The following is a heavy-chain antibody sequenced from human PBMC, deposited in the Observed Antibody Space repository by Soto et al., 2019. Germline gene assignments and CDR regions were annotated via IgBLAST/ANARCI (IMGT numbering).Heavy chain of an antibody. CDR2: IKQDGSEK. CDR1: GFTFSSYW. J-gene: IGHJ4*02. D-gene: IGHD6-13*01. CDR3: ARSYSSSWYLPTWYFDY. Sequence: QPGGSLRLSCAASGFTFSSYWMSWVRQAPGKGLEWVANIKQDGSEKYYVDSVKGRFTISRDNAKNSLYLQMNSLRAEDTAVYYCARSYSSSWYLPTWYFDYWGQGTLVIVSS. V-gene: IGHV3-7*05.